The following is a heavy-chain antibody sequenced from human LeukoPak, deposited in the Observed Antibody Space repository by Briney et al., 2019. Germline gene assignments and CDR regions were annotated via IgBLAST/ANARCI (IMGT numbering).Heavy chain of an antibody. CDR3: ARDGGYYYDSSGYLPWFDP. CDR2: ISAYNGNT. D-gene: IGHD3-22*01. Sequence: ASVKVSCRASGYTFTGYYMHWVRQAPGQGLEWMGWISAYNGNTNYAQELQGRVTMTTDTSTSTAYMELRSLRSDDTAVYYCARDGGYYYDSSGYLPWFDPWGQGTLVTVSS. J-gene: IGHJ5*02. CDR1: GYTFTGYY. V-gene: IGHV1-18*04.